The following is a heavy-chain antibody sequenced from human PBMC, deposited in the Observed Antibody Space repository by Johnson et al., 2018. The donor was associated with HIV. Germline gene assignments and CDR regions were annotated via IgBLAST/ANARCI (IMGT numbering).Heavy chain of an antibody. CDR2: ISGSGGST. D-gene: IGHD2-2*01. V-gene: IGHV3-23*04. CDR3: AKEGYCSSTSCYENAFDI. CDR1: GFTVSSNY. Sequence: VQLVESGGGLVQPGGSLRLSCAASGFTVSSNYMSWVRQAPGKGLEWVSGISGSGGSTYYADSVKGRFTISRDNSKNTLYLQMHSLRAEDTAVYYCAKEGYCSSTSCYENAFDIWGQGTMVTVSS. J-gene: IGHJ3*02.